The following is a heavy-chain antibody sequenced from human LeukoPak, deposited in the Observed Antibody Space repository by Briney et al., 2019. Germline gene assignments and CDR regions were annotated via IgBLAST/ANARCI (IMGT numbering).Heavy chain of an antibody. CDR3: ARGALGYCSGGNCYGNWSDP. CDR2: IDYSGST. V-gene: IGHV4-59*13. J-gene: IGHJ5*02. D-gene: IGHD2-15*01. Sequence: SDTLSLTCTVWRGSMRHYYWSWIRQPPAKGLEGIVYIDYSGSTNTNPSLKRRITISLDTSKTEFSLTLTSVSPSDTGVYYSARGALGYCSGGNCYGNWSDPCGEGRLATVS. CDR1: RGSMRHYY.